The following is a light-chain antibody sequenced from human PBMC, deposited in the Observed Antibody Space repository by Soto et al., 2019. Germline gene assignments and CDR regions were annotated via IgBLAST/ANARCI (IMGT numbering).Light chain of an antibody. V-gene: IGKV3-20*01. Sequence: IVLTQSAAAFSFSTLERATLSCMAGPSVSNSDLAWYQERPGQAPRLLIYGGSSTATGIPDRFSGSGSGTDFTLTISRLELEDFAVNYCQQYSSSPPWQFGLGTKVDIK. J-gene: IGKJ1*01. CDR1: PSVSNSD. CDR3: QQYSSSPPWQ. CDR2: GGS.